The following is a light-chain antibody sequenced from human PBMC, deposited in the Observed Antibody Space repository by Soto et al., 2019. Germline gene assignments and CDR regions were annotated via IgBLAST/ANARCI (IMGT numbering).Light chain of an antibody. V-gene: IGKV4-1*01. CDR3: QQYYDTPLT. Sequence: DIVLTQSPDSLAVSVGERATINCKSNQSLLFSSNNKDYLAWYQQKTGQPPKLLIYWASSRQSGVPDRFSGSGSGTDFTLTISSLRSEDVAVYYCQQYYDTPLTFGGGTKVEIK. CDR2: WAS. CDR1: QSLLFSSNNKDY. J-gene: IGKJ4*01.